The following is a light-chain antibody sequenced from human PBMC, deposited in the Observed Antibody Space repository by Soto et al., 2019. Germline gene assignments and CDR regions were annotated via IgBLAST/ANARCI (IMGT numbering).Light chain of an antibody. J-gene: IGKJ1*01. CDR3: QQSYRFPKT. Sequence: DVQMTQSLSSLSASVGDSLTLTCRASQTVTSYLNWYQQKPGKAPKLLIYAASTLQSGVPSRFSGSGSGTEFTLTIISLQPEDFATYYCQQSYRFPKTFGRGTKVDIK. V-gene: IGKV1-39*01. CDR1: QTVTSY. CDR2: AAS.